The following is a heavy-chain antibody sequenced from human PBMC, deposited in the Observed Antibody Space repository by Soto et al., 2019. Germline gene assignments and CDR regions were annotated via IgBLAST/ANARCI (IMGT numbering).Heavy chain of an antibody. V-gene: IGHV3-74*01. CDR1: GFTFIMYW. J-gene: IGHJ5*02. Sequence: GGSLRLSCVVSGFTFIMYWMHWVRQVPGQSPFWVSRISDDGTTTNYADSVRGRFTISSDTSANSLYLQMDNLRAEDTAIYYCAKDAISGDGIWLMDSWGQGTTVTVSS. CDR2: ISDDGTTT. D-gene: IGHD4-17*01. CDR3: AKDAISGDGIWLMDS.